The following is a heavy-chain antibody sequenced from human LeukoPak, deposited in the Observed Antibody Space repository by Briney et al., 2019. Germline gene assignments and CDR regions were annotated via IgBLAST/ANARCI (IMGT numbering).Heavy chain of an antibody. Sequence: GMSLRLSCAASGFTFTTYSMHWVRQAPGKGLEWVAVISSDGTTNYYRDSVKGRFIISRDNSKNTLYLQMDSLRPEDTAFYYCARGHFVSGSRLRGVAGLFDNWGQGTLVTVSP. CDR3: ARGHFVSGSRLRGVAGLFDN. J-gene: IGHJ4*02. V-gene: IGHV3-30*04. CDR1: GFTFTTYS. D-gene: IGHD3-10*01. CDR2: ISSDGTTN.